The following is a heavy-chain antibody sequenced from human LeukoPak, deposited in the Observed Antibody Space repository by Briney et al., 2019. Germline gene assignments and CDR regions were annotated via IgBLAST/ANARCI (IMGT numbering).Heavy chain of an antibody. Sequence: SETLPFTCTVYGGSINSYYWRWIRQPPGKGLEWIGYIYYSGSTNYNPSLKSRVTISVDTSKNQFSLKLSSVTAADTAVYYCARDSSGWPASQGAFDIWGQGTMVTVSS. D-gene: IGHD6-19*01. J-gene: IGHJ3*02. CDR3: ARDSSGWPASQGAFDI. CDR1: GGSINSYY. V-gene: IGHV4-59*01. CDR2: IYYSGST.